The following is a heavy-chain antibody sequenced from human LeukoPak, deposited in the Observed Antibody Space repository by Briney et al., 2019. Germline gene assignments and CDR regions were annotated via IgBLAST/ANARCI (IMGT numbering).Heavy chain of an antibody. V-gene: IGHV3-9*01. Sequence: PGGSLRLSCAASGFTFDDYAMHWVRQAPGKGLEWVSGISWNSGSIGYADSVKGRFTISRDNAKNSLYLQMNSLRAEDTALYYCAKDLEGVGATGNFDYWGQGTLVTVSS. CDR1: GFTFDDYA. D-gene: IGHD1-26*01. J-gene: IGHJ4*02. CDR3: AKDLEGVGATGNFDY. CDR2: ISWNSGSI.